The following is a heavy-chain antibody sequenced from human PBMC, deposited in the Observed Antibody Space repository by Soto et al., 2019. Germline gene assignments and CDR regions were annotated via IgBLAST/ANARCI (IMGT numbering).Heavy chain of an antibody. Sequence: SVKVSCKASGGTFSSYTISWVRQAPGQGLEWMGRIIPILGIANYAQKFQGRVTITADKSTSTAYMELSSLRSEDTAVYYCARGGGANPSRAFAIWGQGTMVTVSS. V-gene: IGHV1-69*02. CDR1: GGTFSSYT. J-gene: IGHJ3*02. CDR2: IIPILGIA. CDR3: ARGGGANPSRAFAI. D-gene: IGHD3-16*01.